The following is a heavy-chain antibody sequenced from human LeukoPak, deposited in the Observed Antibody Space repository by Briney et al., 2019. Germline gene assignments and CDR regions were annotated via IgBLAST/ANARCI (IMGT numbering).Heavy chain of an antibody. D-gene: IGHD6-13*01. CDR2: TNSGGSYT. CDR3: AKGPRQQLVTRFDN. V-gene: IGHV3-11*05. CDR1: GFTFSDDY. Sequence: PGGSLRLSCAASGFTFSDDYISWIRQTPGKGLEWVSYTNSGGSYTNYADSVKGRFTISRDNAKNSLYLQMSSLRADDTAVYYCAKGPRQQLVTRFDNWGQGTLVTVSS. J-gene: IGHJ4*02.